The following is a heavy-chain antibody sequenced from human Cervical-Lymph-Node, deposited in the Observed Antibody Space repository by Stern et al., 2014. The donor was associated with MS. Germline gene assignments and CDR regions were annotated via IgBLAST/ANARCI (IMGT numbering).Heavy chain of an antibody. Sequence: QITLKESGPTLVKPTQTLTLTCTFSGFSLSTTEESVGWIRQPPGKDMAWIALIYRDDYKRYNPSLKSRLNITKDTSKDQVVFTMTNVDHVDTATYYCAHSFGGTNYWGQGTLVTVSS. D-gene: IGHD3-16*01. CDR1: GFSLSTTEES. CDR2: IYRDDYK. CDR3: AHSFGGTNY. J-gene: IGHJ4*02. V-gene: IGHV2-5*02.